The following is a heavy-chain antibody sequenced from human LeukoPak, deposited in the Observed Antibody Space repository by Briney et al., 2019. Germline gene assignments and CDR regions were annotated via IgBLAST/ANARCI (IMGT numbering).Heavy chain of an antibody. CDR2: IANDGGST. D-gene: IGHD1/OR15-1a*01. Sequence: PGGSLRLSCAASGFTFTTYAMSWVRQAPGEGLEWVSTIANDGGSTYYADSVKGRFTISRGNSKNTVYLQMNSLRAEDMAAYYCAKSHSVEQRGYFDYWGQGTLVPVSS. J-gene: IGHJ4*02. V-gene: IGHV3-23*01. CDR1: GFTFTTYA. CDR3: AKSHSVEQRGYFDY.